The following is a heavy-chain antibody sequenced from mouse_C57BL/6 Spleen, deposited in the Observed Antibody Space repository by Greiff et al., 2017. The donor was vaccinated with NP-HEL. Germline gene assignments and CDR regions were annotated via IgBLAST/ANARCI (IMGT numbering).Heavy chain of an antibody. Sequence: EVKLQESGPGLVKPSQSLSLTCSVTGYSITSGYSWNWIRQFPGNKLEWMGYISYDGSNNYNPSLKNRISITRDTSKNQFFLKLNSVTTEDTATYYCARDEVDYYGSSYWYFDVWGTGTTVTVSS. J-gene: IGHJ1*03. D-gene: IGHD1-1*01. CDR2: ISYDGSN. CDR3: ARDEVDYYGSSYWYFDV. V-gene: IGHV3-6*01. CDR1: GYSITSGYS.